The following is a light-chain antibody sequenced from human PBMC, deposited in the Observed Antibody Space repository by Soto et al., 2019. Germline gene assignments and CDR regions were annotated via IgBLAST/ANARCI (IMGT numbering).Light chain of an antibody. CDR3: QQYGSSPLYT. CDR2: GAS. V-gene: IGKV3-20*01. CDR1: QSVSSSY. J-gene: IGKJ2*01. Sequence: EIVLTQSPGTLSLSPGERATLSCRASQSVSSSYLAWYQQKPGQAPRLLIYGASGRATGIPDRFSGSESGTDFPPTISRLEPEDFAVYYCQQYGSSPLYTFGQGTKLEI.